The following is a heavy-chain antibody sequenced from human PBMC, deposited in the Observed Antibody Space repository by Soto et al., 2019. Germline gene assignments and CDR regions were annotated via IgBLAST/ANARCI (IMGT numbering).Heavy chain of an antibody. CDR1: GGSFSGYY. CDR2: INHSGST. J-gene: IGHJ6*02. D-gene: IGHD3-10*01. CDR3: ARVNYYGSGSYRRVSYGMDV. Sequence: PSETLSLTCAVYGGSFSGYYWSWIRQPPGKGLEWIGEINHSGSTNYNPSLKSRVTISVDTSKNQFSLKLSSVTAADTAVYYCARVNYYGSGSYRRVSYGMDVWGQGTTVTV. V-gene: IGHV4-34*01.